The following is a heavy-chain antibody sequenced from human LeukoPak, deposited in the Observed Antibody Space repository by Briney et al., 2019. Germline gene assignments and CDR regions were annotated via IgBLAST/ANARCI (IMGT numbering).Heavy chain of an antibody. J-gene: IGHJ4*02. D-gene: IGHD3-3*01. CDR3: ARGGRNKYTSGDFAY. Sequence: PSETLSLTCAVSGGSLSGFFWSWIRQPPGKGLEWIGEVNQSGASNYKPSLKSRVTISVDTSTTQLSLMLTSVTAADTALYYCARGGRNKYTSGDFAYWGQGILVTVSS. CDR1: GGSLSGFF. V-gene: IGHV4-34*01. CDR2: VNQSGAS.